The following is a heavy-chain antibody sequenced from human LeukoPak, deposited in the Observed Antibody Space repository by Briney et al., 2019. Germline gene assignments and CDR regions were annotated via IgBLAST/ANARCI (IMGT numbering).Heavy chain of an antibody. CDR1: GFTFSSHD. Sequence: GGSLRLSCATSGFTFSSHDMNWVRQAPGKGLEWVSSITARSKSIDYADSVKGRFTVSRDNAKSTLYLQMNSLRAEDTAVYYCGRGGVVASIDIWGQGTMVTVSS. CDR2: ITARSKSI. V-gene: IGHV3-21*01. CDR3: GRGGVVASIDI. D-gene: IGHD2-21*01. J-gene: IGHJ3*02.